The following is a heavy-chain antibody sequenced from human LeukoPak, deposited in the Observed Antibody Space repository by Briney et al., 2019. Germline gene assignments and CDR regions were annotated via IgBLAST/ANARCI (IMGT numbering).Heavy chain of an antibody. Sequence: GGSLRLSCAASGFIFSNYAMNWVRQAPGKGLEWVSYISGSSNTMYYADSVKGRFTISRDNAKNSLYLQMNSLRDEDTAVYYCARDVRGVIISGYYSYGMDVWGQGTTVTVS. V-gene: IGHV3-48*02. CDR1: GFIFSNYA. D-gene: IGHD3-10*02. CDR3: ARDVRGVIISGYYSYGMDV. CDR2: ISGSSNTM. J-gene: IGHJ6*02.